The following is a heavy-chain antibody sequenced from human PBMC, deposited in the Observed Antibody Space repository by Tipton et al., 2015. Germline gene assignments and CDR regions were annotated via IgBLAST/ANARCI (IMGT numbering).Heavy chain of an antibody. CDR3: ARGFCANGVCFTFPYYFDL. Sequence: QLVQSGAEVKKPGESLMISCKGFGYIFGNYYIAWVRQMPGKGLEWMGIIFPRDSDTRYSPSFHGQVTMSADTSINTVYLQWSSLKAADTAMYFCARGFCANGVCFTFPYYFDLWGRGTLVTVSS. D-gene: IGHD2-8*01. CDR1: GYIFGNYY. J-gene: IGHJ2*01. V-gene: IGHV5-51*01. CDR2: IFPRDSDT.